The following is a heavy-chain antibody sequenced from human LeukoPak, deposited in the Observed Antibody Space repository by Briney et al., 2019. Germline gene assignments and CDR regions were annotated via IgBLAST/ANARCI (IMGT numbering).Heavy chain of an antibody. CDR2: INTDGRIT. J-gene: IGHJ4*02. CDR1: GSSFRNYA. CDR3: TRDGGSFCDFDY. V-gene: IGHV3-64*02. D-gene: IGHD1-26*01. Sequence: GGSLGLSCVASGSSFRNYAIHWVRRAPGKGLEYVSVINTDGRITYYADSVKGRFTISRDNSKNTVYLQMGSLRGEGMAVYYCTRDGGSFCDFDYWGQGALVTVSS.